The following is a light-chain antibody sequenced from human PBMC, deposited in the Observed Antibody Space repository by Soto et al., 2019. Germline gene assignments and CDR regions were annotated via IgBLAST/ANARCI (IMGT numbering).Light chain of an antibody. J-gene: IGKJ4*01. CDR3: QQRSNWLSLT. Sequence: EILLTQSPATLSLSPGERATLSCRASQSVSSYLAWYQQKPGQAPRLLIYDASNRATGIPARFSGSGSGTDFTLTISSLEPEDFAVYYCQQRSNWLSLTFGGGTKVEIK. V-gene: IGKV3-11*01. CDR1: QSVSSY. CDR2: DAS.